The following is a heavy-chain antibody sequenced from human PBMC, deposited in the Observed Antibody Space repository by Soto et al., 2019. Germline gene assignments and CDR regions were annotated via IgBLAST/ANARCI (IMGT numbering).Heavy chain of an antibody. V-gene: IGHV3-66*01. Sequence: EVQLVESGGGLVQPGGSLRLSCAASGFTVSSNYMRWVRQAPGKGLEWVSVIYSGGTTYYADSVKGRFTISRDNSKNTLYLKMNSLRAEDTAVYYCARNGDSSDYRGWFDPWGQGTLVTVSS. CDR3: ARNGDSSDYRGWFDP. J-gene: IGHJ5*02. D-gene: IGHD3-22*01. CDR2: IYSGGTT. CDR1: GFTVSSNY.